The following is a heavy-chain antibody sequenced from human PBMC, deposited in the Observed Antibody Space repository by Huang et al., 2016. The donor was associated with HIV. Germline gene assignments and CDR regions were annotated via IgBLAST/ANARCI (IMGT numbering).Heavy chain of an antibody. D-gene: IGHD3-9*01. V-gene: IGHV3-7*01. CDR2: IKPDGSEP. CDR1: GFNFSAYW. Sequence: EVQLVESGGGLVQPGGSLRLSCAASGFNFSAYWLSWVRQAPGKGLEWVANIKPDGSEPYYVDALKGRFTISRDNAKNSVHLLANSLRVEDTAVYYCARGGVYYDILTGRYFYYNGLDAWGQGTTVTVSS. J-gene: IGHJ6*02. CDR3: ARGGVYYDILTGRYFYYNGLDA.